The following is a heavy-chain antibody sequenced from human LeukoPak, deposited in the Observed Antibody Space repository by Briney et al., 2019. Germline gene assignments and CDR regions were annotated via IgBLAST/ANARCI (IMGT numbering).Heavy chain of an antibody. J-gene: IGHJ4*02. Sequence: SETLSLTCAVYGGSFSGYYWSWIRHSPGKGLEWIGEINHSGSINYNPSLKSRVTVSVDSSRNQFSLKLSSVTAADTAMYYCAFTTGNYYLDYWGQGTLVTVSS. D-gene: IGHD1-7*01. CDR2: INHSGSI. CDR3: AFTTGNYYLDY. CDR1: GGSFSGYY. V-gene: IGHV4-34*01.